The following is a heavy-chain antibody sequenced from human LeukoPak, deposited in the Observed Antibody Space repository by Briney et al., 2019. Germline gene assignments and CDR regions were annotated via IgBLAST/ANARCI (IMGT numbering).Heavy chain of an antibody. CDR1: GYTFTSYD. CDR3: AREWITGTTFGNYYYYYMDV. J-gene: IGHJ6*03. V-gene: IGHV1-8*01. D-gene: IGHD1-7*01. Sequence: ASVKVSCKASGYTFTSYDINWVRQATGQGLEWMGWMNPNSGNTGYAQKFQGRVTMTRNTSISTAYMELSSLRSEDTAVYYCAREWITGTTFGNYYYYYMDVWGKGTTVTLSS. CDR2: MNPNSGNT.